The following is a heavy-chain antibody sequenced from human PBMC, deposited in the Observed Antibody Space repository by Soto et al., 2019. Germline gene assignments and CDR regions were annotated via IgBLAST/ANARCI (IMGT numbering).Heavy chain of an antibody. V-gene: IGHV4-59*01. D-gene: IGHD6-13*01. CDR3: ARKGAAASYAHYYMDV. CDR1: DGSISPYY. Sequence: SETLSLTCTVSDGSISPYYWSWIRQPPGKGLEWIGYVYYSGNTNYNPSLESRVTISVDTSRNRFSLNLTSATAADTAVYYCARKGAAASYAHYYMDVWGRGTAFTVSS. J-gene: IGHJ6*03. CDR2: VYYSGNT.